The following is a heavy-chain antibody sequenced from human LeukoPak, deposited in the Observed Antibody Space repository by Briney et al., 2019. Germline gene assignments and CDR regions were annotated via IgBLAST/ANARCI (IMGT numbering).Heavy chain of an antibody. V-gene: IGHV4-39*01. CDR1: GGSISSSSCY. Sequence: SETLSLTCTVSGGSISSSSCYLGWSRQTPGKGLEWIENIYYSGSTYYNPSLKSRVTISVDTSKNRFSLNLTSVTAADTAVYYCARRGGRITATYYFDYWGQGTLVTVSS. J-gene: IGHJ4*02. CDR2: IYYSGST. D-gene: IGHD6-25*01. CDR3: ARRGGRITATYYFDY.